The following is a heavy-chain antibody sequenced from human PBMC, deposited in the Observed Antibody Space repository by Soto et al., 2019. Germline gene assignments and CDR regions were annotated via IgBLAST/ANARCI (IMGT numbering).Heavy chain of an antibody. CDR3: AMVDVYVTASPQDV. J-gene: IGHJ6*02. CDR1: GYTFTRYG. V-gene: IGHV1-18*01. D-gene: IGHD3-16*01. CDR2: INTYNGNT. Sequence: QVQLVQSGAEVKNPGASVKVSCKASGYTFTRYGIGWARQAPGQGLEWMGWINTYNGNTNYAPNVQGRVTLTTETYTSTAYMELRGLRSNDTAIYYCAMVDVYVTASPQDVWGQGPTVIVSS.